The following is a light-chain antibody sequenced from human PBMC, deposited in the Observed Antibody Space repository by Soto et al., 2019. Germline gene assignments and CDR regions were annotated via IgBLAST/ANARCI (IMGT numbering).Light chain of an antibody. V-gene: IGLV2-8*01. CDR1: SSDVGGYNY. CDR2: EVT. Sequence: QYALTQPPSASGSPGQSVTISCTGTSSDVGGYNYVSWYQLHPGKAPKLMIYEVTKRPSGVPDRFSGSKSGNTASLTVSGLQAEDEADYYCSSYAGSNNFGVFGGGTKLTVL. CDR3: SSYAGSNNFGV. J-gene: IGLJ2*01.